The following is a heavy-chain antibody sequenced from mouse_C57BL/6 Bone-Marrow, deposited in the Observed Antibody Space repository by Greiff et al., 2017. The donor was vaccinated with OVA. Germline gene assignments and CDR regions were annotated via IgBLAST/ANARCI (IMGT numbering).Heavy chain of an antibody. CDR1: GYTFTDYY. Sequence: EVQLQQSGPKLVKPGASVKISCKASGYTFTDYYMNWVKQSHGKSLEWIGDINPNNGGTSYNQKFKGKATLTVDKSSSTAYMELRSLTSEDSAVYYCTRRRTLFAYWGQGTLVTVSA. CDR2: INPNNGGT. CDR3: TRRRTLFAY. J-gene: IGHJ3*01. V-gene: IGHV1-26*01.